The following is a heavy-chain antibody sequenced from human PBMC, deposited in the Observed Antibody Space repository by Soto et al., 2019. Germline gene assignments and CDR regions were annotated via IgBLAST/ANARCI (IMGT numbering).Heavy chain of an antibody. V-gene: IGHV4-39*01. CDR1: GDSLSSGSHY. CDR3: ARQHTTSETGD. D-gene: IGHD1-1*01. J-gene: IGHJ4*02. Sequence: QLQLQESGPGLVKPSETLSLTCTVSGDSLSSGSHYWGWIRQPPGKGLEWIGSFYYTGNTYYNPSLKSLISISVDTPKSQCSLRLTSVTAADTAVYYCARQHTTSETGDWGQGTLVTVSS. CDR2: FYYTGNT.